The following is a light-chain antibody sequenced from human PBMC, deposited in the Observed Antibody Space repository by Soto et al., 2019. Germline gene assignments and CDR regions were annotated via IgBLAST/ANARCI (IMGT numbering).Light chain of an antibody. J-gene: IGKJ5*01. CDR1: QSVRTK. V-gene: IGKV3D-15*01. CDR2: GAS. CDR3: QQYNKWPAEIT. Sequence: ETVMTQSPATLSVSPGERATLSCRASQSVRTKLAWYQQKPGQAPRLLIYGASSRATGIPARFSGSGSGTELTLTISSRQSEDSGVDYFQQYNKWPAEITFGPGTRLEIK.